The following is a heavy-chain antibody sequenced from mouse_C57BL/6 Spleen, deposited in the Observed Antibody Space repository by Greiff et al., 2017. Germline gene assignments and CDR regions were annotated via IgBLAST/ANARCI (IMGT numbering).Heavy chain of an antibody. CDR2: ISDGGSYT. J-gene: IGHJ2*01. V-gene: IGHV5-4*03. CDR1: GFTFSSYA. D-gene: IGHD2-3*01. CDR3: ARRGDGYSDY. Sequence: EVKLMESGGGLVKPGGSLKLSCAASGFTFSSYAMSWVRQTPEKRLEWVATISDGGSYTYYPDNVKGRFTISRDNAKNNLYLQMSHLKSEDTSMYYCARRGDGYSDYWGKGTTLTVSS.